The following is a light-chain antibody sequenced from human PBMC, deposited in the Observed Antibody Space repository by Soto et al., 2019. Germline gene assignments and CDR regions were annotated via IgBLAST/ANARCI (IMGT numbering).Light chain of an antibody. V-gene: IGKV3-15*01. CDR2: GAS. Sequence: EIMMTQSPVTLSVSPGERATLSCRASQSVSSDLAWYQQRPGQAPSLLIYGASTRATGVPARFSGSGSGTEFTLTISSLQSEDSAVYYCQQYNDWPALTFGGGTKVEIK. J-gene: IGKJ4*01. CDR3: QQYNDWPALT. CDR1: QSVSSD.